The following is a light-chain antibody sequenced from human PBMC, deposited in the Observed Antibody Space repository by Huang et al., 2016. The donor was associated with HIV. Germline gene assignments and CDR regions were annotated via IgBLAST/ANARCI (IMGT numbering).Light chain of an antibody. CDR2: GGS. V-gene: IGKV3-15*01. Sequence: DMVMTQSPGTLSVSPGERATLPCRASQSVKKNLAWYQQKPGQAPRLLIYGGSTRDTGVPARFSGNGSETEFTRTITSVQSEDSAVYYCQQYNNWPPYDFGQGTKLEIK. CDR3: QQYNNWPPYD. CDR1: QSVKKN. J-gene: IGKJ2*01.